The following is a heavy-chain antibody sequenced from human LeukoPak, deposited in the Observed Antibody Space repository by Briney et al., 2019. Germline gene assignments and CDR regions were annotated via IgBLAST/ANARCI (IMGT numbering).Heavy chain of an antibody. V-gene: IGHV3-7*01. Sequence: GGSLRLSCAGSGFTFRDYWMSWLRQAPGKGPEWVAHIKPDGSEKYYVDSVKGRFIISRDDARNSLSLQMNSLRAEDTAVYYCARDGDSGSFASNNWFDPWGQGTLVTVSS. CDR1: GFTFRDYW. D-gene: IGHD1-26*01. CDR3: ARDGDSGSFASNNWFDP. J-gene: IGHJ5*02. CDR2: IKPDGSEK.